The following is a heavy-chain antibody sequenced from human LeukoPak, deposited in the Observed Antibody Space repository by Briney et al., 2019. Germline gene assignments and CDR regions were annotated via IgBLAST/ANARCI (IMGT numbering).Heavy chain of an antibody. J-gene: IGHJ6*02. CDR2: ISGSGGST. CDR1: GFTFSSYA. Sequence: GGSLRLSCAASGFTFSSYAMSWVRQAPGKGLEWVSAISGSGGSTYYADSVKGRFTISRDNSKNTLYLQMNSLRDEDTAVYYCARDCLVRYFDWLPSSPLVDGMDVWGQGTTVTVSS. D-gene: IGHD3-9*01. V-gene: IGHV3-23*01. CDR3: ARDCLVRYFDWLPSSPLVDGMDV.